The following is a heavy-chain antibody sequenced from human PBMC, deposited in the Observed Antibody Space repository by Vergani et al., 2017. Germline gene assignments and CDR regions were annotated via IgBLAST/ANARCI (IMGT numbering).Heavy chain of an antibody. J-gene: IGHJ4*02. V-gene: IGHV3-23*01. CDR2: ISGRGGST. CDR3: TKFLSWDVDLPHFDY. CDR1: GFTFSRYA. Sequence: EVQLLESGGGLVQPGGSLRLSCAASGFTFSRYAMSWVRQAPGKGLEWVSTISGRGGSTYYADYADSVQGRFTISRDNSKNTLYLQMNILRAEDTAVYYSTKFLSWDVDLPHFDYWGQGTLVTVSS. D-gene: IGHD1-26*01.